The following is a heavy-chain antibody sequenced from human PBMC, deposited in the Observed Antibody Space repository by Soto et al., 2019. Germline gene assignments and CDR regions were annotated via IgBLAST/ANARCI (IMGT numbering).Heavy chain of an antibody. CDR1: GYTFTSYD. CDR2: MNPNSGNT. J-gene: IGHJ6*03. V-gene: IGHV1-8*01. CDR3: ARSTVTDYYYYSYMDV. Sequence: QVQLVQSGAEVKKPGASVKVSCKASGYTFTSYDINWVRQATGQGLEWMGWMNPNSGNTGYAQKFQGRVTMTRNTSISTAYMELSSLRSEDTAVYYCARSTVTDYYYYSYMDVWGKGTTVTVSS. D-gene: IGHD4-17*01.